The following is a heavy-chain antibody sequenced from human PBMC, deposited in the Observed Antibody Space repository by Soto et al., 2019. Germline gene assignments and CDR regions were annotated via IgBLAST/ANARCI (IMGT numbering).Heavy chain of an antibody. Sequence: QDQLVQSGAEVKKPGSSVKVSCKASGGTVSSHTFSWVRQAPGQGLEWMGRIIPALGTATYAQKFQGRVTITADESATTVYMELNRLRSEDTAVYYCARPDFGDYWYFDLWGRGTLVTVSS. D-gene: IGHD4-17*01. CDR3: ARPDFGDYWYFDL. CDR1: GGTVSSHT. V-gene: IGHV1-69*08. CDR2: IIPALGTA. J-gene: IGHJ2*01.